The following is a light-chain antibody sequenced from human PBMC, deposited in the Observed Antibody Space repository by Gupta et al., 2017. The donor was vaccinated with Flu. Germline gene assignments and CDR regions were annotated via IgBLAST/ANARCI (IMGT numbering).Light chain of an antibody. CDR3: TSYAPGNNLL. J-gene: IGLJ2*01. Sequence: QSALTQPPSASGPPGPSVTISCTGTTSDVGGFSYVSWYQHPPGKAPKLIISDVSKRPSGVPDRFSGSKSGNTASLTVSGLQAEDEADYYCTSYAPGNNLLFGGGTKLTVL. CDR2: DVS. CDR1: TSDVGGFSY. V-gene: IGLV2-8*01.